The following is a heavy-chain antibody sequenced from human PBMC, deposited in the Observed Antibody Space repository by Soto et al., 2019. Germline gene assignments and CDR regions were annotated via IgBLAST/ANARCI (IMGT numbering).Heavy chain of an antibody. Sequence: EVQLVESGGDLVKPGGSLNLSFAVLGFSFRNFWLSWVRQAPGKGLEWVANINHDGSEQNFLDSVKGRFTISRDNGKNSLFLQMNSLRAEDTAVYYCARDIGYSSFDYWGQGTLVTVSS. CDR3: ARDIGYSSFDY. CDR2: INHDGSEQ. V-gene: IGHV3-7*01. CDR1: GFSFRNFW. J-gene: IGHJ4*02. D-gene: IGHD2-15*01.